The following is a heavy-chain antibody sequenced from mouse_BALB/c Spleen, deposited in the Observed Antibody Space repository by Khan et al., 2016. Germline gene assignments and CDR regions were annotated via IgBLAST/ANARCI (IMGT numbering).Heavy chain of an antibody. CDR1: GYTSANYW. J-gene: IGHJ3*01. CDR3: ADALFVY. V-gene: IGHV1-87*01. CDR2: IYPGDGDT. Sequence: QVQLQQSGAELARPGASVRLSCKASGYTSANYWMQWVKQRPGQGLEWIGSIYPGDGDTRYSQKFKDKATLTADKYSSSAYMHLRCVSYEDSAVYYCADALFVYWGQGTLVTVSA.